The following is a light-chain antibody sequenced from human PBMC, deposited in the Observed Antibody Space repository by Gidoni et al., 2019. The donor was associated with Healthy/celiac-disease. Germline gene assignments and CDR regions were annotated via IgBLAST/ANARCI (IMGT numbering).Light chain of an antibody. J-gene: IGKJ3*01. Sequence: EIVLTQSPGTLSLSPGERATLSCRASQRVSSSYLAWYQQKPGQAPRLLIYGASSRATGIPDRFSGSGSGTDFTLTISRLEPEDFAVYYCQQYGSSPPITFXPXTKVDIK. CDR2: GAS. CDR3: QQYGSSPPIT. V-gene: IGKV3-20*01. CDR1: QRVSSSY.